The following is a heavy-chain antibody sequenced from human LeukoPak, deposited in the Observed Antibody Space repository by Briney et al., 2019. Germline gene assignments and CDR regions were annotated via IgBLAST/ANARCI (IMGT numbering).Heavy chain of an antibody. CDR3: ARVNSGDFDY. D-gene: IGHD1-26*01. V-gene: IGHV3-53*01. CDR2: IFNDGLT. J-gene: IGHJ4*02. Sequence: GWSLRLSCAASGFTVSGNYMSWVRQAPGKGLEWISVIFNDGLTYYADSVKGRFTISRDTSKNTLYLQMNSLTADDTAVFYCARVNSGDFDYWGQGTLVTVSS. CDR1: GFTVSGNY.